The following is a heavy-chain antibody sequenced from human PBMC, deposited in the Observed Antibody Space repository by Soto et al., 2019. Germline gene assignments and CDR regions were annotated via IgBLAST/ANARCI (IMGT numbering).Heavy chain of an antibody. V-gene: IGHV4-4*02. CDR3: ARLVYDTRIDYLYFDF. CDR2: IFHDGTA. Sequence: GSGFSLGGLTWFPFFSPSPHGGLEYIGEIFHDGTANYYPSFQRRVAISVDTSKNQFSLRLASVTASDTAIYYCARLVYDTRIDYLYFDFWGQRALVTV. CDR1: GFSLGGLTW. D-gene: IGHD3-16*01. J-gene: IGHJ4*02.